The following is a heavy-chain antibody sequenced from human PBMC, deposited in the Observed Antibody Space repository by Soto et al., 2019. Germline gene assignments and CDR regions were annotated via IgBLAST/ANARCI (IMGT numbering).Heavy chain of an antibody. CDR3: SLFWSGYDEYYYYGMDV. V-gene: IGHV3-15*07. CDR1: GFTFSNAW. D-gene: IGHD3-3*01. CDR2: IKSKTDGGTT. Sequence: GGSLRLSCAASGFTFSNAWMNWVRQAPGKGLEWVGRIKSKTDGGTTDYAAPVKGRFTISRDDSKNTLYLQMNSLKTEDTAVYYCSLFWSGYDEYYYYGMDVWGQGTTVTVSS. J-gene: IGHJ6*02.